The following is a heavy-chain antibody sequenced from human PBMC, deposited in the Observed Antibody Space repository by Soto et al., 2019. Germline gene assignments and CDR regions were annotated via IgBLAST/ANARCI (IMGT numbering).Heavy chain of an antibody. CDR1: GGSISSGGYS. V-gene: IGHV4-30-2*01. Sequence: QLQLQESGSGLVKPSQTLSLTCAGSGGSISSGGYSWSWIRQPPGKGLEWIGYIYHSGSTYYNPSLKGRVTISVDRSKSQVSLKLSSVTAADTAVYYCARGMTTVTTFDYWGQGTLVTVSS. CDR3: ARGMTTVTTFDY. J-gene: IGHJ4*02. D-gene: IGHD4-17*01. CDR2: IYHSGST.